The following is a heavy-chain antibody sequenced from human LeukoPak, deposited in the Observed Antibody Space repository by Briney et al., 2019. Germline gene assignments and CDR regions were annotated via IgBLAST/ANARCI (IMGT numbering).Heavy chain of an antibody. Sequence: ASVKVSCKASGYTFTGYYMHWVRQAPGQGLEWMGWINPNSGGTNYAQKFQGRVTMTRDTSISTAYMELSRLRSDDTAMYYCARNKRICSSTSCLDGELDYYYYYYMDVWGKGTTVTVSS. D-gene: IGHD2-2*01. CDR2: INPNSGGT. CDR1: GYTFTGYY. CDR3: ARNKRICSSTSCLDGELDYYYYYYMDV. V-gene: IGHV1-2*02. J-gene: IGHJ6*03.